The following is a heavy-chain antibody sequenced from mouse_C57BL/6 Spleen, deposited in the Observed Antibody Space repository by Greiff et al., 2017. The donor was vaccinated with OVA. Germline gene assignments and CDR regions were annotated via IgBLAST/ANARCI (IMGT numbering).Heavy chain of an antibody. V-gene: IGHV1-15*01. CDR3: TSWDSSSYVYAMDY. CDR2: IDPETGGT. J-gene: IGHJ4*01. D-gene: IGHD1-1*01. CDR1: GYTFTDYE. Sequence: VKLMASGAELVRPGASVTLSCKASGYTFTDYEMHWVKQTPVHGLEWIGAIDPETGGTAYNQKFKGKAILTADKSSSTAYMELRSLTSEDSAVYYCTSWDSSSYVYAMDYWGQGTSVTVSS.